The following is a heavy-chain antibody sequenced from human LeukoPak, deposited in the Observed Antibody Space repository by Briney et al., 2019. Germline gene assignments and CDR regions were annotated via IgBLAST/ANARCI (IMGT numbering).Heavy chain of an antibody. CDR3: ARDGLFDGSRYGMDV. D-gene: IGHD3-10*01. CDR1: GGSISSYY. J-gene: IGHJ6*02. CDR2: VYYSGST. V-gene: IGHV4-59*01. Sequence: SGTLSLTCTVSGGSISSYYWNWIRQPPGKGLEWIGHVYYSGSTNYNPSLKSRVTISVDTSKNQFSLKLSSVTVADTAVYYCARDGLFDGSRYGMDVWGQGTTVTVSS.